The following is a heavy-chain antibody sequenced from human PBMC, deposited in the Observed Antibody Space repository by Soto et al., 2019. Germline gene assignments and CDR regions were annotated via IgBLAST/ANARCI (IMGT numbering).Heavy chain of an antibody. CDR3: AHSDGGYEIIYFDF. D-gene: IGHD5-12*01. J-gene: IGHJ4*02. Sequence: QITLQESGPTLVKPTQTLTLTCTFSGFSFTTAGVAVGWIRQTPGGALEWLTLIYYNDDRRFSPSLKTRLTNTGDTSKNQAVLSLTNVDPGDTATYFCAHSDGGYEIIYFDFWGQGIPVTGSS. CDR1: GFSFTTAGVA. CDR2: IYYNDDR. V-gene: IGHV2-5*01.